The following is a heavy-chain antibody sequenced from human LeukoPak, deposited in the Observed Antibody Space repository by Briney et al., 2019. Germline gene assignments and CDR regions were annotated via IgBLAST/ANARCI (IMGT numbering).Heavy chain of an antibody. CDR2: ISAYNGNT. D-gene: IGHD3-10*01. CDR3: ARDLVRSGSSGY. CDR1: GYTFTSYG. V-gene: IGHV1-18*01. J-gene: IGHJ4*02. Sequence: ASVKVSCKASGYTFTSYGISWVRQAPGQGVEWMGWISAYNGNTNYEQKLQGRVTMTTDTSTSTAYMELRSLRSDDTAVYYCARDLVRSGSSGYWGQGTLVTVSS.